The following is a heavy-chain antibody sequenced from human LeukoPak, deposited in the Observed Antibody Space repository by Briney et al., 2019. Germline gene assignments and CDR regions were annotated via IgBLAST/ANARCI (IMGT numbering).Heavy chain of an antibody. J-gene: IGHJ4*02. CDR1: GFTFSSYE. D-gene: IGHD5-12*01. Sequence: GGSLRLSCAASGFTFSSYEMNWVRQAPGKGLEWVSYISSSGSTMNYTDSVKGRFTISRDNAKDSLYLQMNSLRAEDTAVYYCARDPGSGYEEHFDYWGQGTLVTVSS. CDR3: ARDPGSGYEEHFDY. CDR2: ISSSGSTM. V-gene: IGHV3-48*03.